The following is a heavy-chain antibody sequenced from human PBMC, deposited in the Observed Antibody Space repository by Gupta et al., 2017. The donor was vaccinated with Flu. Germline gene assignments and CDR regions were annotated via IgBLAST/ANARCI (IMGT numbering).Heavy chain of an antibody. CDR1: GYTFTSYY. CDR2: INPSGGST. Sequence: QVQLVQSGAEVKKPGASVKVSCKASGYTFTSYYMHWVRQAPGQGLEWMGIINPSGGSTSYAQKFQGRVTMTRDTSTSTVYMELSSLRSEDTAVYYCARGSTVTTQKGWFDPWGQGTLVTVSS. J-gene: IGHJ5*02. V-gene: IGHV1-46*01. CDR3: ARGSTVTTQKGWFDP. D-gene: IGHD4-11*01.